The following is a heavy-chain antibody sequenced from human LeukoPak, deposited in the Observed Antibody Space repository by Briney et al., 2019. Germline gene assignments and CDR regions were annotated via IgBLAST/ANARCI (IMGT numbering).Heavy chain of an antibody. Sequence: SQTLSLTCTVSGGSISSGGYYWSWIRQHPGKGLEWIGYIYYSGSTYYNPSLKSRVTISVDTSKNQFSLKLSSVTAADTAVYYCARGRQNYYGSGSYYKGAFDIWGQGTMVTVSS. V-gene: IGHV4-31*03. CDR2: IYYSGST. CDR1: GGSISSGGYY. CDR3: ARGRQNYYGSGSYYKGAFDI. D-gene: IGHD3-10*01. J-gene: IGHJ3*02.